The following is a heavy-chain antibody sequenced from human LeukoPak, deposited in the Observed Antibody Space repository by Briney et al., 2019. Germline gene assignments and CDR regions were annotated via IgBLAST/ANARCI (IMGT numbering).Heavy chain of an antibody. CDR1: GETFSIYF. J-gene: IGHJ4*02. CDR3: ASALPFQLVH. D-gene: IGHD6-13*01. CDR2: MNHGGST. V-gene: IGHV4-34*01. Sequence: PSETLSLTCAVYGETFSIYFYSWIRQPPGKGLEWIGEMNHGGSTSYNPSLKSRVTISVDKSKNQFSLKLSSVTAADTAVYYCASALPFQLVHWGQGTLVTVSA.